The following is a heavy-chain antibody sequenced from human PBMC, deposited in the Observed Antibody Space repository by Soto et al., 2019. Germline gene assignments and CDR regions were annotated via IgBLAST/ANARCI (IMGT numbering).Heavy chain of an antibody. D-gene: IGHD2-21*01. J-gene: IGHJ5*02. Sequence: PSVMLSLTCNVAEDSLGAHDWSWIRQPAGKGLEWIGRIYASGSTNYNPSLKGRVSMSVDTSKKQFSLRMISVTAADTAMYYCARSAIPRGGWFRPWGQGVLVTVSS. V-gene: IGHV4-4*07. CDR2: IYASGST. CDR1: EDSLGAHD. CDR3: ARSAIPRGGWFRP.